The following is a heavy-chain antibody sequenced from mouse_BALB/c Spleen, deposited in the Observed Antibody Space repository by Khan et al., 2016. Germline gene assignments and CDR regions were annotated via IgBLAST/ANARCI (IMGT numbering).Heavy chain of an antibody. J-gene: IGHJ2*01. CDR3: ASLLLRFHY. CDR2: IDPANGNT. CDR1: GFNIKDTY. V-gene: IGHV14-3*02. Sequence: VQLQQSGAELVKPGASVKLSCTTSGFNIKDTYMHWVKQRPEQGLEWIGRIDPANGNTKYDPKFQGKATITADTSSNTAYLQLSSLTSEDTAVYYCASLLLRFHYWGQGATPTVSS. D-gene: IGHD1-1*01.